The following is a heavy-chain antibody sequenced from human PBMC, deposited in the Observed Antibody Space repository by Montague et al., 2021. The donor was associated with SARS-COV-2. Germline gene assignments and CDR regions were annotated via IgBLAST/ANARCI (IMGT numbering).Heavy chain of an antibody. CDR2: IYYGGST. V-gene: IGHV4-39*07. Sequence: SETLSLTCTVSGGSIRSSSYYWGWIRQPPGKGLECIGSIYYGGSTYYNPSLKSRVTISVDTSKNQFSLKLSSVTAADTAVYYCARLTAGYCSGGSCYWGTGFDYWGQGTLVTVSS. CDR3: ARLTAGYCSGGSCYWGTGFDY. D-gene: IGHD2-15*01. CDR1: GGSIRSSSYY. J-gene: IGHJ4*02.